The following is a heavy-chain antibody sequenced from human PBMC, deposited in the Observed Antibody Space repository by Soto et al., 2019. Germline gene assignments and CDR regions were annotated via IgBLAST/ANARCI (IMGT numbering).Heavy chain of an antibody. Sequence: QLQLQESGPGLVKPSETLSLTCTVSGGSISSSSYYWGWIRQPPGKGLEWIGSIYYSGSTYYNPSLKSRVTISVDTSKNQFSLKLSSVTAADTAVYYCARLAHSSSWYSPAKFDPWGQGTLVTVSS. D-gene: IGHD6-13*01. J-gene: IGHJ5*02. CDR1: GGSISSSSYY. CDR3: ARLAHSSSWYSPAKFDP. CDR2: IYYSGST. V-gene: IGHV4-39*01.